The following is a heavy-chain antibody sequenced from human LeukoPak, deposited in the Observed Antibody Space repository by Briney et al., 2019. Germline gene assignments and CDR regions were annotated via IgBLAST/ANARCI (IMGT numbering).Heavy chain of an antibody. V-gene: IGHV1-2*04. CDR2: INPNSGGT. CDR1: GYTFTGYY. CDR3: ARGGRSVVVTTLYYFDY. J-gene: IGHJ4*02. D-gene: IGHD3-22*01. Sequence: ASVKVSCKASGYTFTGYYMHWVRQAPGQGLEWMGWINPNSGGTNYAQKFQGWVTMTRDTSISTAYMELSRLRSDDTAVYYCARGGRSVVVTTLYYFDYWGQGTLVTVSS.